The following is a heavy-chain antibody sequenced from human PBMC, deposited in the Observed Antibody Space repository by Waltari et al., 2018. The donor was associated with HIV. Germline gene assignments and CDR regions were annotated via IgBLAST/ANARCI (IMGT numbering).Heavy chain of an antibody. V-gene: IGHV4-30-4*01. J-gene: IGHJ5*02. CDR2: MYYSGST. CDR1: GGPISSGDYY. CDR3: ARVKIVGNWFDP. D-gene: IGHD1-26*01. Sequence: QVQLQESGPGLVKPSQTLSLTCTVPGGPISSGDYYWSWIRQPPGKGLEWIGYMYYSGSTYSNPSLKSRVTISVDTSKNQFSLKLSSVTAADTAVYYCARVKIVGNWFDPWGQGTLVTVSS.